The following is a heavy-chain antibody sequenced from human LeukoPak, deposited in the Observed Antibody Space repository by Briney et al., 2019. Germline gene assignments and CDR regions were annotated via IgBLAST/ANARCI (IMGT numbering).Heavy chain of an antibody. CDR2: INPNSGDT. J-gene: IGHJ4*02. D-gene: IGHD3-22*01. CDR1: GYTFNHYY. Sequence: GAPVIASYMPSGYTFNHYYIHWVRQAPGQGHEWMGWINPNSGDTNYAQKFLGRVTMTRDTSISTAYIELSRLKSDDTAVYYCARKVYWYDTSDYHYFYSWGQGALVTVSS. V-gene: IGHV1-2*02. CDR3: ARKVYWYDTSDYHYFYS.